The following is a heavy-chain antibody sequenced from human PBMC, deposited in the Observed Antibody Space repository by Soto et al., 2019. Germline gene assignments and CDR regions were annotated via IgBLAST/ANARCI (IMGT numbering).Heavy chain of an antibody. CDR1: GLTFRDSG. D-gene: IGHD3-10*01. V-gene: IGHV3-30*18. Sequence: QVQLVESGGGVVQPGTSLRLSCVVSGLTFRDSGMHWVRQAPGKGLEWVAVISFDGSERHYRDSVKGRFSISRDNSRNTLYLQMKSLRGQHSAVYYGANAKDGVRSSYGMDVWGQGATVTV. CDR2: ISFDGSER. J-gene: IGHJ6*02. CDR3: ANAKDGVRSSYGMDV.